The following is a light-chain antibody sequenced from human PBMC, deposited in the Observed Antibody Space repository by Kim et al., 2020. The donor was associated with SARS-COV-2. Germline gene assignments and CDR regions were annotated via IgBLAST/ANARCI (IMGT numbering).Light chain of an antibody. CDR1: KLGDKY. CDR3: QAWDSNTAV. V-gene: IGLV3-1*01. CDR2: QDI. J-gene: IGLJ2*01. Sequence: SVSPGQTASITCAGDKLGDKYACWYQQKPGQSPVLVIYQDIKRPSGIPERFSGSNSGNTATLTISGTQAMDEADYYCQAWDSNTAVFGGGTQLTVL.